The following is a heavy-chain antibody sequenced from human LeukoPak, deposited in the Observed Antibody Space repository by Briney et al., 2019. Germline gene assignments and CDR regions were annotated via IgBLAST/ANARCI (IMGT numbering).Heavy chain of an antibody. J-gene: IGHJ4*02. CDR1: GFTFSNFA. CDR2: ISGSGGNT. D-gene: IGHD3-22*01. Sequence: GSLRLSCEASGFTFSNFAMSWVRQAPGKGLEWVSDISGSGGNTKYADSVKGRFTISRDNSKNTLYLKMNSLSVGDTAVYYCVKDLARYYDTSGYEYFDYWGQGTLVSVSS. V-gene: IGHV3-23*01. CDR3: VKDLARYYDTSGYEYFDY.